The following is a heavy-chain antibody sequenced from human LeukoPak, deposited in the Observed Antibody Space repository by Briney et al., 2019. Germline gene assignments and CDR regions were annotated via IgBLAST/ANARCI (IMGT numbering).Heavy chain of an antibody. J-gene: IGHJ3*02. V-gene: IGHV4-59*01. CDR3: ARFLRNVLERRDAFDI. CDR2: IYCSGST. Sequence: PSETLSLTCTVSGGSISSYYWSWIRQPPGKGLEWIGYIYCSGSTNYNPSLKSRVTISVDTSKNQFSLKLSSVTAADTAVYYCARFLRNVLERRDAFDIWGQGTMVTVSS. D-gene: IGHD1-1*01. CDR1: GGSISSYY.